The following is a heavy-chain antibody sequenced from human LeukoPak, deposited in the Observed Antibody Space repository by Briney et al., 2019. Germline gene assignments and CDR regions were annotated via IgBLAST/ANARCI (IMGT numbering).Heavy chain of an antibody. CDR3: ASSMGRGSNFDY. V-gene: IGHV4-59*08. D-gene: IGHD3-10*01. Sequence: SETLSLTCTVSGGSISSYYWSWIRQPPGKGLEWIGYIYYSGSTNYNPSLKSRVTISVDTSKNQFSLKLSSVTAADTAVYYCASSMGRGSNFDYWGQGTLVTVSS. CDR1: GGSISSYY. CDR2: IYYSGST. J-gene: IGHJ4*02.